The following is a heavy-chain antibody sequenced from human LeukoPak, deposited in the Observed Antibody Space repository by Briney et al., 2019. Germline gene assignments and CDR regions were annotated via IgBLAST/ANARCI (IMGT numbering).Heavy chain of an antibody. D-gene: IGHD2-2*01. J-gene: IGHJ6*02. Sequence: GGSLRLSCAASGFTFSSYWMYWVRQAPGKGLVWVSRINSDGSSTSYADSVKGRFTISRDNAKNTLYLQMNSLRAKDTAVYYCAREWIVVVPPAMTYYYNGMDVWGQGTTVTVSS. CDR1: GFTFSSYW. CDR3: AREWIVVVPPAMTYYYNGMDV. V-gene: IGHV3-74*01. CDR2: INSDGSST.